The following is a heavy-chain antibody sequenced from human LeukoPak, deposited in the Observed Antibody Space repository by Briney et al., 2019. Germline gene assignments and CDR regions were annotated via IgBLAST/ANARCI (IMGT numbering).Heavy chain of an antibody. Sequence: ASVKVSCKVSGYTLTELSMHWVRQAPGKGLEWMGGFDTEDGETIYAQKFQGRVTMTEDTSTDTAYMELSSLRSEDTAVYYCATEDYYDSSGYYYHFDYWGQGTLVTVSS. CDR1: GYTLTELS. D-gene: IGHD3-22*01. V-gene: IGHV1-24*01. CDR3: ATEDYYDSSGYYYHFDY. J-gene: IGHJ4*02. CDR2: FDTEDGET.